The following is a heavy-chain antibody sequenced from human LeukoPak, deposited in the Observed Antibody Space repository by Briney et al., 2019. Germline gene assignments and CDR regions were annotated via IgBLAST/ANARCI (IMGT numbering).Heavy chain of an antibody. D-gene: IGHD5-24*01. V-gene: IGHV4-59*08. CDR2: IYYSGSS. J-gene: IGHJ4*02. Sequence: SETLSLTCTVSGGSISSHYWSWIRQPPGKGLEWIGYIYYSGSSNYNPSLKSRVTISVDTSKNQFSLKLSSVTAADTAVYYCARRMATNPKYYFDYWGQGILVTVSS. CDR3: ARRMATNPKYYFDY. CDR1: GGSISSHY.